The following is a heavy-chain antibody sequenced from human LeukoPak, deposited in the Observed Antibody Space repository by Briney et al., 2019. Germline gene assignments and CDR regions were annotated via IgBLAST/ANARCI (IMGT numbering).Heavy chain of an antibody. D-gene: IGHD6-6*01. CDR3: ARVVARPDLDDAFDI. CDR2: ISSSGSTI. J-gene: IGHJ3*02. V-gene: IGHV3-11*04. CDR1: GFTFSDYY. Sequence: GGSLRLSCAASGFTFSDYYMSWIRQAPGKGLEWVSYISSSGSTIYYADSVKGRFTISRDNAKDSLYLQMNSLRGEDTAVYYCARVVARPDLDDAFDIWGQGTMVTVSS.